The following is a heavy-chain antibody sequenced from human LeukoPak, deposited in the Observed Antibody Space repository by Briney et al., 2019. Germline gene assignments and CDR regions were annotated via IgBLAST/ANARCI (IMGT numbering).Heavy chain of an antibody. CDR2: FYYSGTT. J-gene: IGHJ5*02. CDR1: GGSVTSGSDY. V-gene: IGHV4-39*01. Sequence: SETLSLTCTVSGGSVTSGSDYWGWIRQPPGKGLEWIGSFYYSGTTYYNPSLKSRVTTSVDTSKNQFSLRLRSVTAADTAVYYCARHVDNSPPPNYFDPWGQGTLVTVSS. CDR3: ARHVDNSPPPNYFDP. D-gene: IGHD1-7*01.